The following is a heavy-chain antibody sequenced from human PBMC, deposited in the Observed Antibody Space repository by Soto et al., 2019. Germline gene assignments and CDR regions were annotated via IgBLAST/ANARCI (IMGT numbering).Heavy chain of an antibody. J-gene: IGHJ6*02. V-gene: IGHV1-46*01. D-gene: IGHD3-9*01. CDR3: ARDNNYYDILTGYRPRGLDV. CDR2: INPSGGST. Sequence: ASVKVSCKASGYTFTSYYMHWVRQAPEQGLERMGIINPSGGSTSYAQKFQGRVTMTRDTSTSTVYMELSSLRSEDTAVYYCARDNNYYDILTGYRPRGLDVWGQGTTVTVSS. CDR1: GYTFTSYY.